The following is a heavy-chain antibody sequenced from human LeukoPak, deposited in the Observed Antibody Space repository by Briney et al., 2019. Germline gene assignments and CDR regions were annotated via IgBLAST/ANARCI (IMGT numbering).Heavy chain of an antibody. CDR2: IVVGSGNT. Sequence: ASVKVSCKASGFTFTSSAMQWVRQARGQRLEWIGWIVVGSGNTNYAQKFQERVTITRDMSTSTAYRELSSLRSEDTAVYYCAAALPFLERLYMDVWGKGTTVTVSS. CDR1: GFTFTSSA. V-gene: IGHV1-58*02. J-gene: IGHJ6*03. D-gene: IGHD3-3*01. CDR3: AAALPFLERLYMDV.